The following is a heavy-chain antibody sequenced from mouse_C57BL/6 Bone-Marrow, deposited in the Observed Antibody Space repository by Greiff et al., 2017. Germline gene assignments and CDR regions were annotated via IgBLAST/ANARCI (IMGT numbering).Heavy chain of an antibody. CDR3: AREGLRRGAWFAY. CDR2: IDPANGNT. J-gene: IGHJ3*01. V-gene: IGHV14-3*01. CDR1: GYTFTSYG. Sequence: VQLQQSGAELARPGASVKLSCKASGYTFTSYGISWVKQRPEQGLEWIGRIDPANGNTKYAPKFQGKATITADTSSNTAYLQLSSLTSEDTAIYYCAREGLRRGAWFAYWGQGTLVTVSA. D-gene: IGHD2-2*01.